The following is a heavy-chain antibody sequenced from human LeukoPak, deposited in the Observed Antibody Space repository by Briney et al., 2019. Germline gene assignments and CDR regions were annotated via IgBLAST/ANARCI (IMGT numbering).Heavy chain of an antibody. CDR1: GYTFTGYY. Sequence: AASVKVSCKASGYTFTGYYMHWVRQAPGQGLEWMGWINPNSGGTNYAQKFQGRVTMTRDTSISTAYMELRSLRSDDTAVYYCARDRVAVADNYYYYYMDVWGKGTTVTISS. V-gene: IGHV1-2*02. CDR3: ARDRVAVADNYYYYYMDV. CDR2: INPNSGGT. J-gene: IGHJ6*03. D-gene: IGHD6-19*01.